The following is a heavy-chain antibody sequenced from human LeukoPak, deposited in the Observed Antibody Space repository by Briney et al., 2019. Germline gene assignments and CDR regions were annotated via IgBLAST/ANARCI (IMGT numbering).Heavy chain of an antibody. CDR2: ISSSGSTI. CDR3: ARVHSSGYS. V-gene: IGHV3-11*01. D-gene: IGHD3-22*01. Sequence: GGSLRLSCAASGFTFSDYYMSWIRQAPEEGGEGVSYISSSGSTIYYADSVRGRFTISRDNAKHSLYVQVNSVRAEDTAVYYCARVHSSGYSWGQGTLVTVSS. CDR1: GFTFSDYY. J-gene: IGHJ5*02.